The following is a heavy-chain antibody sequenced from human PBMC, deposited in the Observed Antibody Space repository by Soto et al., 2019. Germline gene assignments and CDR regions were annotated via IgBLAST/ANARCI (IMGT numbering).Heavy chain of an antibody. CDR2: MTGSGGDI. CDR1: GFTFSIYA. V-gene: IGHV3-23*01. D-gene: IGHD2-21*02. Sequence: EVQLLESGGGLVQPGESLRLSCVASGFTFSIYAMMWVRQPPGKGQEWVAGMTGSGGDIRYADSVKGRFTISKDNSKNTLYLQMNSLRAEDTAMYYCAKDAVYGDGLWLAANWGQGTLVTVSS. CDR3: AKDAVYGDGLWLAAN. J-gene: IGHJ4*02.